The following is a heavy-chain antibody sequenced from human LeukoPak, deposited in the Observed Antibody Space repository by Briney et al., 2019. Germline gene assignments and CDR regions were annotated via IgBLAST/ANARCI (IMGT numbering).Heavy chain of an antibody. J-gene: IGHJ6*02. D-gene: IGHD6-13*01. V-gene: IGHV3-30*04. CDR3: AREAAAGTLYYYGMDV. CDR1: GFTFSSYA. CDR2: ISYDGSNK. Sequence: GGSLRLSCAASGFTFSSYAMHWVRQAPGKGLEWVAVISYDGSNKYYADSVKGRFTISRDNSKNTLYLQMNSLRAEDTAVYYCAREAAAGTLYYYGMDVWGQGTTVTVSS.